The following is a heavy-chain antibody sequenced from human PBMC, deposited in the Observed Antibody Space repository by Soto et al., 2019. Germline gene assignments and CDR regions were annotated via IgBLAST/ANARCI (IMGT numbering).Heavy chain of an antibody. CDR2: IWYDGSNK. D-gene: IGHD6-19*01. V-gene: IGHV3-33*01. CDR3: ARDQAVAGPGTYGMDV. Sequence: QVQLVESGGGVVQPGRSLRLSCAASGFTFSSYGMHWVRQAPGKGLEWVAVIWYDGSNKYYADSVKGRFTISRDNSKNTLYLQMNSLRAEDTAVYYCARDQAVAGPGTYGMDVWGQGTTVTVSS. J-gene: IGHJ6*02. CDR1: GFTFSSYG.